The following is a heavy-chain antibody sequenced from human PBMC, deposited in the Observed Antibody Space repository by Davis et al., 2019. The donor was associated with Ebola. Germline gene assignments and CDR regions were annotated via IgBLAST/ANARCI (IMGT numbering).Heavy chain of an antibody. CDR1: GFTFNKYG. V-gene: IGHV3-23*01. D-gene: IGHD5-24*01. Sequence: PGGSLRLSCAASGFTFNKYGMSWVRQALGKGLEWVAAVSRKGGIYYADSVKGRFTVSRDSSKDTLFLQMDSLREEDTAVYFCARDGYNWVAFDIWGQGTMVTVSS. CDR2: VSRKGGI. CDR3: ARDGYNWVAFDI. J-gene: IGHJ3*02.